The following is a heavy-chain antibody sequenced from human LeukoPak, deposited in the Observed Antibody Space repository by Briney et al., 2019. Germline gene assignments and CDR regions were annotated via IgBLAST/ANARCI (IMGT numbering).Heavy chain of an antibody. CDR1: GYTFTSYG. CDR3: AREGDDYGDFMNWFDP. D-gene: IGHD4-17*01. V-gene: IGHV1-18*01. J-gene: IGHJ5*02. CDR2: ISAYNGNT. Sequence: ASVKVSCKASGYTFTSYGISWVQQAPGQGLEWMGWISAYNGNTNYAQKLQGRVTMTTDTSTSTAYMELRSLRSDDTAVYYCAREGDDYGDFMNWFDPWGQGTLVTVSS.